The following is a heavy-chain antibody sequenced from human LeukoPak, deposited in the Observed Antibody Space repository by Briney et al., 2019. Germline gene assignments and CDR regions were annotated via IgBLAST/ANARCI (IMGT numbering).Heavy chain of an antibody. J-gene: IGHJ4*02. V-gene: IGHV1-69*13. D-gene: IGHD6-19*01. CDR2: IIPIFGTA. CDR1: GGTFSSYA. Sequence: SVKVSCKASGGTFSSYAISWVRQAPGQGLEWMGGIIPIFGTANYAQKFQGRVTITADESTSTAYMELSSLRSEDTAVYYCASTIGYSSGWYPGGFYFDYWGQGTLVTVSS. CDR3: ASTIGYSSGWYPGGFYFDY.